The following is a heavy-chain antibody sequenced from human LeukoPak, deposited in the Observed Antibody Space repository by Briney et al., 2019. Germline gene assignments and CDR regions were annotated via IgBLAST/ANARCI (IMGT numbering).Heavy chain of an antibody. CDR1: GFTFDDSG. CDR2: ISWNGGST. J-gene: IGHJ4*02. V-gene: IGHV3-20*04. D-gene: IGHD6-6*01. CDR3: ARGSSSSGPYYFDY. Sequence: RSGGSLRLSCAASGFTFDDSGMSWVRQAPGKGLEWVSVISWNGGSTGYADSVKGRFTISRDNAKNSLYLQMNSLRAEDTALYYCARGSSSSGPYYFDYWGQGTLVTVSS.